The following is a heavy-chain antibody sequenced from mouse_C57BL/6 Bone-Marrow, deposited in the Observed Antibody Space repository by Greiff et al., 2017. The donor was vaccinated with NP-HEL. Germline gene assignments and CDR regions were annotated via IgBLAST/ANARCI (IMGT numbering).Heavy chain of an antibody. D-gene: IGHD1-1*01. CDR3: ARFSITTVVATRYLDV. J-gene: IGHJ1*03. V-gene: IGHV1-69*01. Sequence: QVQLQQPGAELVMPGASVKLSCKASGYTFTSYWMHWVKQRPGQGLEWIGEIDPSDSYTNYNQKFKGKSTLTVDKSSSTAYMQLSSLTSEDSAVYYCARFSITTVVATRYLDVWGTGTTVTVSS. CDR1: GYTFTSYW. CDR2: IDPSDSYT.